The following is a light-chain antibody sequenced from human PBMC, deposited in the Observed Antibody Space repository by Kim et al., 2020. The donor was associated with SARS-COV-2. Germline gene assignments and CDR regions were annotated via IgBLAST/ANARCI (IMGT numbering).Light chain of an antibody. CDR2: GAS. V-gene: IGKV1-16*01. J-gene: IGKJ3*01. Sequence: AAVGDGVTITGRARQGISNYLAWYQRRPGKAPKSLIYGASTLQSGIPSRCSGSGSGTDFTLTISRLQPEDFATYHCQQYHTYPFTFGPGTKVDIK. CDR3: QQYHTYPFT. CDR1: QGISNY.